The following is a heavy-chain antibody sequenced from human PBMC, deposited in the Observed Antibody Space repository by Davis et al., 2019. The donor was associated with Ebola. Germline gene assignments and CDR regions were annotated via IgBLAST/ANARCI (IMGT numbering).Heavy chain of an antibody. CDR1: GFTFSSYA. CDR3: ARGSGRLTPFDY. Sequence: GESLKISCAASGFTFSSYAMSWVRQAPGKGLEWVSAISGSGGSTYYADSVKGRFTIPRDNAKNSLYLQMNSLRAEDTAVYYCARGSGRLTPFDYWGQGTLVTVSS. CDR2: ISGSGGST. J-gene: IGHJ4*02. D-gene: IGHD6-19*01. V-gene: IGHV3-23*01.